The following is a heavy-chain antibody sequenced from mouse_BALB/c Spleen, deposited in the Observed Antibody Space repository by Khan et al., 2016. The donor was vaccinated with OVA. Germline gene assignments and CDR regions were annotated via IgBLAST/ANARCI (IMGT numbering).Heavy chain of an antibody. D-gene: IGHD3-3*01. CDR3: AREEAVCHFDH. V-gene: IGHV1S132*01. J-gene: IGHJ2*01. Sequence: VQLQESGAELVRPGASVKLSCKTSGYIFTSYWIHWVKQRSGQGLEWIARIYPGTDNSYYNEKFKDKATLTADKSSSTAYIQLSSLKSEDSDVYFWAREEAVCHFDHWGQGTTLTIAS. CDR2: IYPGTDNS. CDR1: GYIFTSYW.